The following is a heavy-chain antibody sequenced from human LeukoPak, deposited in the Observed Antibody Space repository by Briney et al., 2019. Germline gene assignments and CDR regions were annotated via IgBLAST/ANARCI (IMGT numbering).Heavy chain of an antibody. V-gene: IGHV3-48*03. CDR2: ISGSDGTI. CDR3: TRKFPGTVYFDD. J-gene: IGHJ4*02. CDR1: GFIFSSYE. D-gene: IGHD1-1*01. Sequence: PGGSRRLSCVASGFIFSSYEMNWVRQAPGKGLEWVSFISGSDGTIYYADSVKGRFTISRDNAKKSVYLQMNSLRAEDTAVYYCTRKFPGTVYFDDWGQGTLVTVSS.